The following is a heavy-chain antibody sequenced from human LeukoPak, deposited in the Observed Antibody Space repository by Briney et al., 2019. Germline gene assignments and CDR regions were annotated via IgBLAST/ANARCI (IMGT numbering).Heavy chain of an antibody. Sequence: GSLRLSCAASGFTFSTYWIHWVRQAPGKGFVWVSYVNKDGRETRYADSVKGRFTISRGNAKNTVYLQTNSLRAEDSAVYYCARGGLRYCRSSNCHGALDIWGQGTMVTVSS. CDR3: ARGGLRYCRSSNCHGALDI. CDR2: VNKDGRET. CDR1: GFTFSTYW. J-gene: IGHJ3*02. V-gene: IGHV3-74*01. D-gene: IGHD2-2*01.